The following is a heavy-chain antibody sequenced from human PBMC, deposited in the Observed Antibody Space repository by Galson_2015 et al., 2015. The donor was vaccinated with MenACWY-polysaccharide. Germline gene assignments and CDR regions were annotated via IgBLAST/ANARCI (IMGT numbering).Heavy chain of an antibody. D-gene: IGHD6-13*01. J-gene: IGHJ4*02. CDR2: INPSGGSS. CDR3: ARVAAAAATRAFDY. Sequence: SVKVSCKASGYTFNTYYIHWVRQAPGQGLEWMGIINPSGGSSSYAQKFQGRVTLTRDTSTSTVYMDLASLTYEDTAVYYCARVAAAAATRAFDYWGLGTLVTVSS. CDR1: GYTFNTYY. V-gene: IGHV1-46*02.